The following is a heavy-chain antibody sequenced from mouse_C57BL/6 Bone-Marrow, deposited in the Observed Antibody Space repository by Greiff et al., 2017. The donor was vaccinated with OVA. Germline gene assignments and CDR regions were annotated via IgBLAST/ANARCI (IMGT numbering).Heavy chain of an antibody. CDR1: GYTFTSYW. D-gene: IGHD1-1*01. V-gene: IGHV1-50*01. CDR2: IDPSDSYT. Sequence: QVQLQQPGAELVKPGASVKLSCKASGYTFTSYWMQWVKQRPGQGLEWIGEIDPSDSYTNYNQKFKGKATLTVDTSSSTAYMQLSSLTSEDSAVYYCATYYYCVTGYFDVWGTGTTVTVSA. CDR3: ATYYYCVTGYFDV. J-gene: IGHJ1*03.